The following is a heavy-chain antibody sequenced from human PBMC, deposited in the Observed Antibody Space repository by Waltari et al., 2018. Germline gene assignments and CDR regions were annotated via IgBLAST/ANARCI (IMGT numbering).Heavy chain of an antibody. CDR3: ATYVGAAVGTAAFDV. Sequence: QLHLQESGPGLVKPSETLSLTCSVSGGPITTSRHYWGWNRQPPGQGLEWTGTISYSGPTYSIASLRRTVTLSLYTSKNQFSLKLNSVTAADAAVYYCATYVGAAVGTAAFDVWGQGTMATVSS. CDR1: GGPITTSRHY. V-gene: IGHV4-39*01. CDR2: ISYSGPT. J-gene: IGHJ3*01. D-gene: IGHD6-13*01.